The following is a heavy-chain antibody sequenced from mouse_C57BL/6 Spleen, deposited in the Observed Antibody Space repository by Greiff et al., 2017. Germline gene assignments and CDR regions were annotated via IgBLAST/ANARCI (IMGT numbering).Heavy chain of an antibody. CDR3: ARPYYDSPPYYAMDY. J-gene: IGHJ4*01. D-gene: IGHD1-1*01. CDR1: GFSLTSYA. V-gene: IGHV2-9-1*01. CDR2: IWTGGGP. Sequence: VQGVESGPGLVAPSQSLSITCTVSGFSLTSYAISWVRQPPGKGLEWLGVIWTGGGPNYNSALKSRLSISKDNSKSQVFLKMNSLQTDDTARYNCARPYYDSPPYYAMDYWGQGTSVTVSS.